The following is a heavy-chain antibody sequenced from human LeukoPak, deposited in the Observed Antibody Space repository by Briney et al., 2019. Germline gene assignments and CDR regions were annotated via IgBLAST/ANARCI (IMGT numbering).Heavy chain of an antibody. Sequence: GGSLRLSCAASGFTLSDYYMSWIRQAPGQGLEWVSYVSSTGSTTYYADSVKGRFTISRDNAKNSLYLQMNSLRAEDTAVYYCARPDRRDAFDIWGQGTMVTVSS. V-gene: IGHV3-11*04. CDR1: GFTLSDYY. CDR3: ARPDRRDAFDI. CDR2: VSSTGSTT. J-gene: IGHJ3*02.